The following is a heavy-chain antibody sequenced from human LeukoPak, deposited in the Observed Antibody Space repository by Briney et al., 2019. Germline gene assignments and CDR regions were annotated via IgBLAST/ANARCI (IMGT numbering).Heavy chain of an antibody. J-gene: IGHJ4*02. CDR1: GGSISSSSYY. CDR2: IYYSGST. D-gene: IGHD6-13*01. Sequence: SETLSLTCTVSGGSISSSSYYWGWIRQPPGKGLEWIGSIYYSGSTYYNPSLKSRVTISVDTSKNQFSLKLSSVTAADTAVYYCARLTSSWIAAAPFDYWGQGTLVTVSS. CDR3: ARLTSSWIAAAPFDY. V-gene: IGHV4-39*01.